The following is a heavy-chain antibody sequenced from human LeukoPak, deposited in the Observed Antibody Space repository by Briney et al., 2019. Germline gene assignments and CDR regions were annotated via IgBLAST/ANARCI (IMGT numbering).Heavy chain of an antibody. CDR2: IYYSGST. CDR3: ARDCSGGSCYPMYGMDV. J-gene: IGHJ6*02. Sequence: SETLSLTCTVSGGSISSYYWSWIRQPPGKGLEWIGYIYYSGSTNYNPSLKSRVTISVDTSKNQFSLKLSSVTAADTAVYYCARDCSGGSCYPMYGMDVWGQGTTDTVSS. CDR1: GGSISSYY. V-gene: IGHV4-59*01. D-gene: IGHD2-15*01.